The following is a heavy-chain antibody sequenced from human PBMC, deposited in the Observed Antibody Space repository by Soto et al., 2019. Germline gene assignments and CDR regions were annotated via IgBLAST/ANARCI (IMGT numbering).Heavy chain of an antibody. CDR1: EFTFRSYA. D-gene: IGHD1-1*01. CDR3: ARANWNNVPFFDY. CDR2: ISYDGSNK. Sequence: GGSLRLSSAASEFTFRSYAMHWVRQAPGKGLEWVAVISYDGSNKYYADSVKGRFTISRDNSKNTLYLQMNSLRGEDTAVYFCARANWNNVPFFDYWGQGTQVTVSS. J-gene: IGHJ4*02. V-gene: IGHV3-30-3*01.